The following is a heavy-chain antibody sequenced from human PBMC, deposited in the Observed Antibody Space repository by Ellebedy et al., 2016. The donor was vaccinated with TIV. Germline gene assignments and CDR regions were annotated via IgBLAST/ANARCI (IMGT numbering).Heavy chain of an antibody. Sequence: SEILSLTCTVSGGSISSYYWSWIRQPPGKGLEWIGYIYYSGSTNYNPSLKSRVTISVDTSKNQFSLKLSSVTAADTAVYYCVYGGHYYDSSGYVDYWGQGTLVTVSS. CDR3: VYGGHYYDSSGYVDY. CDR1: GGSISSYY. CDR2: IYYSGST. J-gene: IGHJ4*02. D-gene: IGHD3-22*01. V-gene: IGHV4-59*12.